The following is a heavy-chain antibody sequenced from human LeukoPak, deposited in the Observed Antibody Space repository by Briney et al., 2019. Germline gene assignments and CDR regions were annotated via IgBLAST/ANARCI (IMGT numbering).Heavy chain of an antibody. D-gene: IGHD3-16*02. CDR1: GFTFSTYS. CDR3: ARDTAGSYRSAFDI. J-gene: IGHJ3*02. V-gene: IGHV3-48*04. CDR2: ISSSSSTI. Sequence: PGGSLRLSCAASGFTFSTYSMNWVRQAPGKGLEWVSYISSSSSTIYYADSVKGRFTISRDNAKNSLYLQMNSLRAEDTAVYYCARDTAGSYRSAFDIWGQGTMVTVSS.